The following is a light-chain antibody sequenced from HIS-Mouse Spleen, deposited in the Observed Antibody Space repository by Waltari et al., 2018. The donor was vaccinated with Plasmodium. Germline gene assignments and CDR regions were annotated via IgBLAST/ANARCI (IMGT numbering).Light chain of an antibody. CDR2: SNN. CDR3: AAWDDSLNGPV. J-gene: IGLJ3*02. CDR1: SSNLGSNT. V-gene: IGLV1-44*01. Sequence: QSVLTQPPSASGPPGQRVTLSCSGSSSNLGSNTVNWYQQLPGTAPNLLIYSNNQRPSGVPDRFSGSKSGTSASLAISGLQSEDEADYYCAAWDDSLNGPVFGGGTKLTVL.